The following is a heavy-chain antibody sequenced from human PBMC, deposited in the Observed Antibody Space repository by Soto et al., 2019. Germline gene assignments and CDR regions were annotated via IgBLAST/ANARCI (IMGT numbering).Heavy chain of an antibody. D-gene: IGHD2-15*01. Sequence: EVQLVESGGGLVQPGGSLRLSCAASGFTFSSYWIYWVRQAPEKGLVWVSRISSDGSTTEYADAVKGRVTISRDNAKNTVYLQMNSMRAEDTATYYCTMPVSNGGSCFGDWGQGTLLTVSS. CDR3: TMPVSNGGSCFGD. CDR1: GFTFSSYW. J-gene: IGHJ4*02. CDR2: ISSDGSTT. V-gene: IGHV3-74*03.